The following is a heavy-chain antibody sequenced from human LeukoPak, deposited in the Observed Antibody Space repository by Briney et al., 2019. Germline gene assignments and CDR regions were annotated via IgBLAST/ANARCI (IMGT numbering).Heavy chain of an antibody. V-gene: IGHV4-59*08. D-gene: IGHD5-18*01. CDR2: IYHSGST. J-gene: IGHJ4*02. CDR3: ARSRGYSVTADY. Sequence: SETLSLTCTVSGGSITNYFWRWIRQPPGKGLEWIGSIYHSGSTYYNPSLKSRVTISVDTSKNQFSLKLSSVTAADTAVYYCARSRGYSVTADYWGQGTLVTVSS. CDR1: GGSITNYF.